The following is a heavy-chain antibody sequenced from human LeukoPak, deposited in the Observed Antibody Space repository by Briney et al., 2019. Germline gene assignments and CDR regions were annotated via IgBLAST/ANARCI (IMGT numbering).Heavy chain of an antibody. Sequence: SQTLSLTCTVSGGSISSGDYYWSWIRQPPGKGLEWIGYIYYSGSTYYNPSLKSRVTISVDTSKNQFSLKLSSVTAADTAVYYCARNPPIFAVMYYYGMDVWGQGTTVTVSS. CDR3: ARNPPIFAVMYYYGMDV. CDR2: IYYSGST. V-gene: IGHV4-30-4*01. CDR1: GGSISSGDYY. J-gene: IGHJ6*02. D-gene: IGHD3-3*01.